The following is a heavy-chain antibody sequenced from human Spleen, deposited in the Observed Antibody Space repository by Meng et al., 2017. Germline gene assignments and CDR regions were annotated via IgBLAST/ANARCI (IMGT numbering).Heavy chain of an antibody. CDR3: TRGSGGSV. D-gene: IGHD3-10*01. Sequence: QVQLQESGPGLVEPSQTLSLTCTVSGGSMSSGNYYWSWIRQPPGKGLEWIGEIPHSGSSAYNPSLKSRVTMSIDKSKNQFSLTLTSVTAADTAVYYCTRGSGGSVWGQGTLVTVSS. CDR2: IPHSGSS. V-gene: IGHV4-30-4*01. J-gene: IGHJ4*02. CDR1: GGSMSSGNYY.